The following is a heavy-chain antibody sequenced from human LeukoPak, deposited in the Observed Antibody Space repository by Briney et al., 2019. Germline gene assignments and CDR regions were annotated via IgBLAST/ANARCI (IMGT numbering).Heavy chain of an antibody. CDR2: INHSGST. V-gene: IGHV4-34*01. Sequence: SETLSLTCAVYGGSFRGYYWSWIRQPPGKGLGWIGEINHSGSTNYNPSLKSRVTISVDTSKNQFSLKLSSVTAADTAVYYCARDPAVAGTLGYYYYGMDVWGQGTTVTVSS. CDR3: ARDPAVAGTLGYYYYGMDV. D-gene: IGHD6-19*01. CDR1: GGSFRGYY. J-gene: IGHJ6*02.